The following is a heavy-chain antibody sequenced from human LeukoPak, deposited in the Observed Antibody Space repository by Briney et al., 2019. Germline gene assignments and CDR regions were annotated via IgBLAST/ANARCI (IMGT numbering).Heavy chain of an antibody. V-gene: IGHV3-30*02. CDR3: ARAPLDAFDI. Sequence: PGGSLRLSCAASGFTFSSYGMHWVRQAPGKGLEWVAFIRYDGSNKYYADSVKGRFTISRDNSKNTLYLQMNSLRAEDTAVYYCARAPLDAFDIWGQGTMVTVSS. CDR2: IRYDGSNK. CDR1: GFTFSSYG. J-gene: IGHJ3*02.